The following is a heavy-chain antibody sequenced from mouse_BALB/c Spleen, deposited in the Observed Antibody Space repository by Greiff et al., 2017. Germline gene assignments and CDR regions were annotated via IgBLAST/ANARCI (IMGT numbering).Heavy chain of an antibody. D-gene: IGHD2-4*01. V-gene: IGHV1-66*01. CDR3: ARSYDYDEAWFAD. CDR1: GYSFTSYY. J-gene: IGHJ3*01. Sequence: QVQLQQSGPELVKPGASVKISCKASGYSFTSYYIHWVKQRPGQGLEWIGWIFPGSGNTKYNEKFKGKATLTADTSSSTAYMQLSSLTSEDSAVYFCARSYDYDEAWFADWGQGTLVTVSA. CDR2: IFPGSGNT.